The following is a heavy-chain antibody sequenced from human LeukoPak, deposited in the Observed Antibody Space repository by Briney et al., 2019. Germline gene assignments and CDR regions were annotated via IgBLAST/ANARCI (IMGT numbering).Heavy chain of an antibody. V-gene: IGHV1-69*04. CDR2: IIPIFGIA. CDR1: GGTFSSYA. CDR3: AKRGYSGYDDYYYGMDV. Sequence: SVKVSCKASGGTFSSYAISWVRQAPGQGLEWMGRIIPIFGIANYAQKFQGRVTITADKSTSTAYMELSSPRSEDTAVYYCAKRGYSGYDDYYYGMDVWGQGTTVTVSS. D-gene: IGHD5-12*01. J-gene: IGHJ6*02.